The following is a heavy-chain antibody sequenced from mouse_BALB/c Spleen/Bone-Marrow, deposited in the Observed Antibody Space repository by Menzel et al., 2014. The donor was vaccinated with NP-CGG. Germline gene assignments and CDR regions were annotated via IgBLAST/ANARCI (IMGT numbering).Heavy chain of an antibody. CDR3: ARLSYYGRFAY. J-gene: IGHJ3*01. D-gene: IGHD1-1*01. CDR1: GFDFSRYW. V-gene: IGHV4-1*02. Sequence: VQLQQPGGGLVQPGGSLKLSCAASGFDFSRYWMSWVRQAPGKGLEWIGEINPDSSTINYTPSLKDKFIISRDNAKNTLYLQMSKVRFEDTALYYCARLSYYGRFAYWGQGTLVTVSA. CDR2: INPDSSTI.